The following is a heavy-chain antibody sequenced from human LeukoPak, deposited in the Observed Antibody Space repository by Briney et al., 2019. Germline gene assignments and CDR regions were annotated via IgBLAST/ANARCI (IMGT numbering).Heavy chain of an antibody. CDR1: GYTFTSYD. CDR3: ARSSSGYYDFDY. V-gene: IGHV1-8*01. D-gene: IGHD3-22*01. J-gene: IGHJ4*02. CDR2: MNPASGNT. Sequence: GASVKVSCKASGYTFTSYDTNWVRQATGQGLEWMGYMNPASGNTGYAQRFQGRVTITRNTSISTAYMELSSLRSEDTAVYYCARSSSGYYDFDYWGQGTLVTVSS.